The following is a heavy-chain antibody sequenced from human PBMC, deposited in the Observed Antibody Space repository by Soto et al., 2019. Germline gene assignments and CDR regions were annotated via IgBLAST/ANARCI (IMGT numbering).Heavy chain of an antibody. CDR2: TYYRSKWFN. D-gene: IGHD5-12*01. V-gene: IGHV6-1*01. CDR1: GDSVSSNSAA. CDR3: ARDETRVALGMDV. J-gene: IGHJ6*02. Sequence: SQTLSLTCAISGDSVSSNSAAWNWIRQSPSRGLEWLGRTYYRSKWFNNYALSVKSRITINPDTSKNQFSLQLNSVTAADTAVYYCARDETRVALGMDVWGQGTTVTVSS.